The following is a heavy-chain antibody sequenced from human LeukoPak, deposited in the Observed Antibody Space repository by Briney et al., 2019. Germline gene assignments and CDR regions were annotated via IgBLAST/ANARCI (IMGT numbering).Heavy chain of an antibody. V-gene: IGHV4-30-2*01. Sequence: PSETLSLTCAVSGGSISSGGYSWSWIRQPPGKGLEWIEYIYHSGSTYYNPSLKSRVTISVDRSKNQFSLKLSSVTAADTAVYYCARGGDGYNYSPFDYWGQGTLVTVSS. J-gene: IGHJ4*02. D-gene: IGHD5-24*01. CDR3: ARGGDGYNYSPFDY. CDR1: GGSISSGGYS. CDR2: IYHSGST.